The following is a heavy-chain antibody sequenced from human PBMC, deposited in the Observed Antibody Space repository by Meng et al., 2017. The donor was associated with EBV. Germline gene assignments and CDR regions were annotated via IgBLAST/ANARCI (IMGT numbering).Heavy chain of an antibody. D-gene: IGHD3-10*01. Sequence: QVQVLQSGAGVKKPGSSVKVSCRTSGGTFRRDAVSWVRQAPGQGLEWMGGLIPMVGAPHYAQKSQGRVTIIADESTSTHSMELNSLRSEDTAMYYCASESGRGFTPDYWGQGTLVTASS. V-gene: IGHV1-69*01. J-gene: IGHJ4*02. CDR1: GGTFRRDA. CDR3: ASESGRGFTPDY. CDR2: LIPMVGAP.